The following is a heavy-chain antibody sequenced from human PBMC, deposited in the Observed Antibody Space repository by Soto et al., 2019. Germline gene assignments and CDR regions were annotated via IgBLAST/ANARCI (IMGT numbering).Heavy chain of an antibody. CDR3: PRELDPNWNYGHGMDV. Sequence: QVQLVESGGGVVQPGRSLRLSCAASGFTFSSYAMHWVRQAPGKGLEWVAVISYDGSNKYYADSVKGRFTISRDNSKNTLYLQMNSLRAEDTAVYYCPRELDPNWNYGHGMDVWGQGTTVTVSS. V-gene: IGHV3-30-3*01. CDR1: GFTFSSYA. J-gene: IGHJ6*02. D-gene: IGHD1-7*01. CDR2: ISYDGSNK.